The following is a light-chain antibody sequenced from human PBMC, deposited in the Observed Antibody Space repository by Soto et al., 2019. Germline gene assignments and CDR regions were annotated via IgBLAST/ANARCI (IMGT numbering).Light chain of an antibody. V-gene: IGLV1-47*01. J-gene: IGLJ7*01. CDR3: SSYTSTGTVV. CDR2: RNN. CDR1: SSNIGSNY. Sequence: QSVLTQPPSASGTPGQRVTISCSGSSSNIGSNYVYWYQQLPGTAPKLLIYRNNQRPSGVPDRFSGSKSGTSASLAISGLRSEDEADYYCSSYTSTGTVVFGGGTQLTVL.